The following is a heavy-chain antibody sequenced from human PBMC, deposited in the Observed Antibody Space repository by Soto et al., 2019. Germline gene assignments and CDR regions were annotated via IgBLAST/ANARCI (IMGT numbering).Heavy chain of an antibody. Sequence: SLILCVTCSVADGSISSYCWSCIRQPPGKGLEWIGYIYYSGSTNYNPSLKSRVTISVDTSKNQFSLKLSSVTAADTAVYYCARVASHAFDIWGQGTMVTVSS. CDR3: ARVASHAFDI. J-gene: IGHJ3*02. CDR1: DGSISSYC. CDR2: IYYSGST. V-gene: IGHV4-59*01.